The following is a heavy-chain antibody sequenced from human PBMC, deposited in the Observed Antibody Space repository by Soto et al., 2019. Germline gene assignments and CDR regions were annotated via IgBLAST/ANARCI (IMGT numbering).Heavy chain of an antibody. V-gene: IGHV3-73*01. D-gene: IGHD6-19*01. CDR2: IRSKANSYAT. J-gene: IGHJ4*02. Sequence: GGSLRLSCAASGFTFSGSAMHWVRQASGKGLEWVGRIRSKANSYATAYAASVKGRFTISRDDSKNTAYLQMNSLKPEDTAVYYCTKVAVAGAQDYWGEGTLVTV. CDR1: GFTFSGSA. CDR3: TKVAVAGAQDY.